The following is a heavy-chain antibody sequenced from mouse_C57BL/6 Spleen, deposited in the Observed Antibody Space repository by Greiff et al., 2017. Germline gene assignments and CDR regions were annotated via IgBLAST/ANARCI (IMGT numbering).Heavy chain of an antibody. J-gene: IGHJ2*01. Sequence: QVQLQQPGAELVKPGASVKMSCKASGYTFTSYWLTWVKQRPGQGLEWIGDIYPGSGSTNYNEKFKSKATLTVDTSSSTAYMQLSSLTSEDSAVYYCARGDYYGSSYGYWGQGTTLTVSS. CDR1: GYTFTSYW. D-gene: IGHD1-1*01. CDR3: ARGDYYGSSYGY. CDR2: IYPGSGST. V-gene: IGHV1-55*01.